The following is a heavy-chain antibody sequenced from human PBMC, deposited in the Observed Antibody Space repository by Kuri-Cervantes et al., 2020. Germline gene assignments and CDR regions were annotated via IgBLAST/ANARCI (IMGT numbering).Heavy chain of an antibody. V-gene: IGHV3-23*01. CDR3: AKDLAGXGWSFVDV. CDR2: ISXSGGST. Sequence: GGSLRLSCAXSGFTFSSYAMRWVRQXPGKGLEWXSAISXSGGSTYYADSVKGRFTISRDNSKNTLYLQMNSLRAEDTAVXYCAKDLAGXGWSFVDVWGKGTTVTVSS. J-gene: IGHJ6*04. CDR1: GFTFSSYA. D-gene: IGHD6-19*01.